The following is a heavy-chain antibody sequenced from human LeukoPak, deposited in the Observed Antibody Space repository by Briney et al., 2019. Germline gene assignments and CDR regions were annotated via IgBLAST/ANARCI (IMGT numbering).Heavy chain of an antibody. CDR1: GFTFRSYG. V-gene: IGHV3-30*18. CDR2: ISYDGGNK. D-gene: IGHD1-26*01. Sequence: GRSLRLSCAASGFTFRSYGMHWVRQAPGKGLQWVAVISYDGGNKYYADSVKGRFTISRDNSKSTLYLQMNSLRAEDTAVYYCAKDRRGAPLVYYYYYGMDVWGQGTTVTVSS. J-gene: IGHJ6*02. CDR3: AKDRRGAPLVYYYYYGMDV.